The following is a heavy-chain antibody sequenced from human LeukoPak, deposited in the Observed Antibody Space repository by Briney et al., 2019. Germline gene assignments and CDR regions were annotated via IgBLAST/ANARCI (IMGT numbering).Heavy chain of an antibody. Sequence: GASVKVSCKASGYTFTGYSMHWVRQAPGQGLEWMGWINPNSGGTNYAQKFQGRVTMTRDTSISTAYMELSRLRSDDTAVYYCARMLGVDTAMELDYWGQGTLVTVSS. CDR3: ARMLGVDTAMELDY. J-gene: IGHJ4*02. CDR2: INPNSGGT. CDR1: GYTFTGYS. D-gene: IGHD5-18*01. V-gene: IGHV1-2*02.